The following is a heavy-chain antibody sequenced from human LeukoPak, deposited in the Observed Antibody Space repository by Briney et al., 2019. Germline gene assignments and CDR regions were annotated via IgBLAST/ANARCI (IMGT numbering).Heavy chain of an antibody. CDR1: GFTFSSYW. CDR3: ARAGGCSSTSCSSDY. D-gene: IGHD2-2*01. CDR2: IKQDGSEK. Sequence: GGSLRLSCAASGFTFSSYWMSWVRQAPGKGLEWVANIKQDGSEKYYVDSVKGRFTISRDNAKNSLYLQMNSLRAEDTAVYYCARAGGCSSTSCSSDYWGQGTLVTVSS. J-gene: IGHJ4*02. V-gene: IGHV3-7*01.